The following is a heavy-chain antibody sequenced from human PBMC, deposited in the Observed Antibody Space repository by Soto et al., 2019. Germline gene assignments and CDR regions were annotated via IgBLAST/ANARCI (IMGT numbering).Heavy chain of an antibody. Sequence: GGSLRLSCAASGFIFSTYAMNWVRQAPEKGLERVSAISSSGDSAYYAESVRGRFTISRDNSINTLYLQMRSLRPEDTAVYYCAHPRGYGVFDAVDIWGQGTMVTVSS. V-gene: IGHV3-23*01. J-gene: IGHJ3*02. CDR3: AHPRGYGVFDAVDI. CDR1: GFIFSTYA. CDR2: ISSSGDSA. D-gene: IGHD4-17*01.